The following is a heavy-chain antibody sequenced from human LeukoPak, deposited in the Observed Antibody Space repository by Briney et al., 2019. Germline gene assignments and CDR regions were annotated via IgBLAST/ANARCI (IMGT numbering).Heavy chain of an antibody. D-gene: IGHD1-26*01. CDR3: ARVWGAIDY. CDR1: GYTFTNYD. J-gene: IGHJ4*02. Sequence: ASVKVSCTTSGYTFTNYDMNWVRQATGQGLEWMGWMDPKSGNTGSAQRFQGRVTMTRDTSISTAYMELSSLRSEDTAVYYCARVWGAIDYWGQGTLVTVSS. CDR2: MDPKSGNT. V-gene: IGHV1-8*01.